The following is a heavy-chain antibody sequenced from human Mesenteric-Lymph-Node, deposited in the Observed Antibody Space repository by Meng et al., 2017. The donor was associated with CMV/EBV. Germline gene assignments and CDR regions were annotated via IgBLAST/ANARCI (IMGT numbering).Heavy chain of an antibody. V-gene: IGHV1-69*05. CDR3: ARGPVLRYFDYQNPREYYYGMDV. Sequence: SVKVSCKASGYTFTSYGISWVRQAPGQGLEWMGGIIPIFGTANYAQKFQGRVTITTDESTSTAYMELSSLRSEDTAVYYCARGPVLRYFDYQNPREYYYGMDVWGQGTTVTVSS. CDR2: IIPIFGTA. D-gene: IGHD3-9*01. J-gene: IGHJ6*02. CDR1: GYTFTSYG.